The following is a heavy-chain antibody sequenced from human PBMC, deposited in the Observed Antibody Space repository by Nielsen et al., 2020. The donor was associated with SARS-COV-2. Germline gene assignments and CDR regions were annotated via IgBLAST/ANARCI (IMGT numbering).Heavy chain of an antibody. CDR1: GFTFDDYA. Sequence: SLKISCAASGFTFDDYAMHWVRQAPGKGLEWVSGINWNSGSMGYADSVKGRFTISRDNAKKSLFLQMNSLRAEDTATYYCAREFGAGAFGFWGQGTQVTVSS. CDR3: AREFGAGAFGF. CDR2: INWNSGSM. D-gene: IGHD3-16*01. V-gene: IGHV3-9*01. J-gene: IGHJ4*02.